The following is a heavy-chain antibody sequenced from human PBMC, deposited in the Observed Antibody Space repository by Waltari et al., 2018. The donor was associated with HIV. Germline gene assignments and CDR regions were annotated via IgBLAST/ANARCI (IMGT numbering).Heavy chain of an antibody. V-gene: IGHV4-61*02. CDR3: ARGGGHQLLVGEYFHH. J-gene: IGHJ1*01. D-gene: IGHD3-10*01. Sequence: QVQLQESGPGLVKPSQTLSLTCTVSGGAISSGDYYWSWIRQPAGKGLEWIGRVHTSGSTNYNPSVKSRVTISVDTSQNQFSLKINSVTAADTAVYYCARGGGHQLLVGEYFHHWGQGTMVTVSS. CDR1: GGAISSGDYY. CDR2: VHTSGST.